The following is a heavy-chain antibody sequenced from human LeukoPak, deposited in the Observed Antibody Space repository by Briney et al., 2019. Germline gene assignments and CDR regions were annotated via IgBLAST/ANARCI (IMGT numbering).Heavy chain of an antibody. CDR3: ACRWMYSSGHPQGSPLDY. Sequence: GASVKVSCKASGYAFTSYYMHWVRQAPGQGLEWMGWINPNSGGTNYAQKFQGRVTMTRDTSISTAYMELSRLRSDDTAVYYCACRWMYSSGHPQGSPLDYWGQGTLVTVSS. D-gene: IGHD6-19*01. J-gene: IGHJ4*02. V-gene: IGHV1-2*02. CDR1: GYAFTSYY. CDR2: INPNSGGT.